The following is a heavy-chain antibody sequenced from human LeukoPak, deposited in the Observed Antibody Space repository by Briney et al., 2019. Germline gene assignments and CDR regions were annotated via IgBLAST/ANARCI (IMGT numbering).Heavy chain of an antibody. V-gene: IGHV1-69*05. CDR2: IIPIFGTA. D-gene: IGHD1-20*01. CDR1: GGTFSSYA. Sequence: ASVKVSCKASGGTFSSYAISWVRQAPGQGLEWMGGIIPIFGTANYAQKFQGRVTITTDESTSTAYMELSSLRSEDTAVYYCARGLITGMTYYYYYMDVSGKGTTVTVSS. CDR3: ARGLITGMTYYYYYMDV. J-gene: IGHJ6*03.